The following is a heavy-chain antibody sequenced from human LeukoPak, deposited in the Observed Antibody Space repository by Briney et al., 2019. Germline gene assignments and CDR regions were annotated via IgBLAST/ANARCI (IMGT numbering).Heavy chain of an antibody. D-gene: IGHD3-22*01. J-gene: IGHJ4*02. Sequence: GGSLRLSCAASGFTFSSYGMHWVRQAPGKGLEWVAIIAYDGTTKYYVDSVKGRFTISRDNSRNTLYLQMNNLRTEDTAVYYCASPYYYDGSSYYHFFDHWGQGTLVTVSS. CDR2: IAYDGTTK. V-gene: IGHV3-30*03. CDR1: GFTFSSYG. CDR3: ASPYYYDGSSYYHFFDH.